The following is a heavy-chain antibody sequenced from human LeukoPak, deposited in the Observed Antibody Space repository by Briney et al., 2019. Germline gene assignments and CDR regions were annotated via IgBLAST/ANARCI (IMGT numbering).Heavy chain of an antibody. D-gene: IGHD5-24*01. V-gene: IGHV3-23*01. CDR3: AKASLPEVATIKRGTYYFDY. CDR1: GFTFSSYA. CDR2: ISGSGGST. J-gene: IGHJ4*02. Sequence: QSGGSLRLSCAASGFTFSSYAMSWVRQAPGKGLEWVSAISGSGGSTYYADSVKGRFTISRDNSKNTLYLQMNSLRAEDTAVYYCAKASLPEVATIKRGTYYFDYWGQGTLVTVSS.